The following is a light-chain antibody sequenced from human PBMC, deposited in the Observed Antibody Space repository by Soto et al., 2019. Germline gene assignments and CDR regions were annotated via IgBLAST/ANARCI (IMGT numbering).Light chain of an antibody. J-gene: IGLJ3*02. CDR3: SSYAGSAWV. CDR1: GSDVGGYNY. V-gene: IGLV2-8*01. Sequence: QSVLTQPPSASGSPGQSVTISCTGPGSDVGGYNYVSWYQHHPGKAPKVMIYEVSKRPSGVPDRFSGSKSGNTASLTVSGLQAEDEADYYCSSYAGSAWVFGGGTKLTVL. CDR2: EVS.